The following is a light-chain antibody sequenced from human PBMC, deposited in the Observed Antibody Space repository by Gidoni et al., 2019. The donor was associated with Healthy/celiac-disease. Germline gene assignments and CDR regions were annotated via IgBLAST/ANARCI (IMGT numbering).Light chain of an antibody. CDR3: QQYDNLPIT. CDR1: QDISNY. Sequence: DIQMPQSPSSLSASVGDRVTITRQSSQDISNYLNWYQQKPGKAPKLLIYDASNLETGVPSRFSGSGSGTDFTFTISSLQPEDIATYYCQQYDNLPITFGQGTRLEIK. V-gene: IGKV1-33*01. CDR2: DAS. J-gene: IGKJ5*01.